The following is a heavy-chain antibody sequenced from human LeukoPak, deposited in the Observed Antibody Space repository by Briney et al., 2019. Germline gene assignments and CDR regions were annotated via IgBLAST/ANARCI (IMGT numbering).Heavy chain of an antibody. CDR2: INSDGSST. CDR3: ARDGAYDFWSGYQYYFDY. Sequence: GGSLRLSCAASGFTFSSYWMHWVRQAPGKGLVWVSRINSDGSSTSYADSVKGRSTISRDNAKNTLYLQMNSLRAEDTAVYYCARDGAYDFWSGYQYYFDYWGQGTLVAVSS. V-gene: IGHV3-74*01. D-gene: IGHD3-3*01. J-gene: IGHJ4*02. CDR1: GFTFSSYW.